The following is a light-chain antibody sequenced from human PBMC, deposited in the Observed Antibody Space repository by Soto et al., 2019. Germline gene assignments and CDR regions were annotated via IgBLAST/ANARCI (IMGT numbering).Light chain of an antibody. Sequence: DIQMTQSPSTLSASVGDRVTITCRASQRIDRWLAWYQQKPGKAPKLLIYRASSLESGVPSRFSGSGSGTEFTLTISSLQPDDFTTYYCQQYKTYPYTFAQGTKLESK. V-gene: IGKV1-5*03. CDR3: QQYKTYPYT. CDR1: QRIDRW. CDR2: RAS. J-gene: IGKJ2*01.